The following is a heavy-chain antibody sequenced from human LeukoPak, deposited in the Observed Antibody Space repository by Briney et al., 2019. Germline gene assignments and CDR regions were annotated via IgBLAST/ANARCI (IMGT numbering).Heavy chain of an antibody. CDR2: INADGSTT. Sequence: GGSLRLSCAASGFTFSTYWMHWVRQGPGKGLVWVSRINADGSTTTYADSVKGRFTISRDNAKNTLYLQMNSLRAEDTAIYYCARGPSHSSSWYGLDDWGQGALVTVFS. CDR1: GFTFSTYW. CDR3: ARGPSHSSSWYGLDD. V-gene: IGHV3-74*01. J-gene: IGHJ4*02. D-gene: IGHD6-13*01.